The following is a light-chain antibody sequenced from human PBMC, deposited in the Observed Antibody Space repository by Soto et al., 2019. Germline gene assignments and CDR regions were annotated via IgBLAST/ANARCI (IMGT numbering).Light chain of an antibody. CDR1: QSVSRN. CDR2: AAS. V-gene: IGKV3-15*01. J-gene: IGKJ2*01. Sequence: ERVMTQSPANLSVSPGERVTLSCRASQSVSRNIAWYQQKPGQAPRLLIYAASTRATGIPARFSGGGSGTEFTLTISSLQSEDFAVYHCQQYNIWPYTFGQGTKLEIK. CDR3: QQYNIWPYT.